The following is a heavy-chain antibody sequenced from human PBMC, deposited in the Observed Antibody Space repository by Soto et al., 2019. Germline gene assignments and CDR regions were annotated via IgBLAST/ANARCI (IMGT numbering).Heavy chain of an antibody. CDR1: GFTFGSYW. CDR3: ARDSGYGSGTSGTHYLDY. Sequence: PGGPLRFSCAALGFTFGSYWMCWVGKAPGKGLEGLGTIKLDASEKKYVDSLKGRFTLSIDNSKNSLYLQMDSLRAEDPAGYYFARDSGYGSGTSGTHYLDYWGHGTLVTVSS. J-gene: IGHJ4*01. D-gene: IGHD3-10*01. V-gene: IGHV3-7*01. CDR2: IKLDASEK.